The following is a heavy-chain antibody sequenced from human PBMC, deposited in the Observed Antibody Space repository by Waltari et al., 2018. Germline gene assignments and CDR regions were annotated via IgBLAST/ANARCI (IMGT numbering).Heavy chain of an antibody. Sequence: QVQLVQSGAEVKKPGASVKVSCKASGYTFTSYYMHWVRQAPGQGLEWMGIINPSGGSTSYAQKFQGRVTMTMDTSTSTVYMELSSLRSEDTAVYYGARDSTDDAFDIWGQGTMVTVSS. CDR3: ARDSTDDAFDI. CDR2: INPSGGST. D-gene: IGHD4-17*01. J-gene: IGHJ3*02. V-gene: IGHV1-46*01. CDR1: GYTFTSYY.